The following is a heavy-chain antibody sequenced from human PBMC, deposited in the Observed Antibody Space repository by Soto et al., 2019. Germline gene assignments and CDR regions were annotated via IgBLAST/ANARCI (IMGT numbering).Heavy chain of an antibody. CDR1: AGSISSDDHY. CDR3: ARDRATSTEYFDC. V-gene: IGHV4-30-4*01. D-gene: IGHD6-6*01. Sequence: PSETLSLTCTVSAGSISSDDHYWTWIRQPPGKGLEWIGYIYYTGRTNYNPSLASRLTSSIDRTKNQFSLTLSSVNAADPVLYYCARDRATSTEYFDCWGRGCLFTVSS. J-gene: IGHJ4*02. CDR2: IYYTGRT.